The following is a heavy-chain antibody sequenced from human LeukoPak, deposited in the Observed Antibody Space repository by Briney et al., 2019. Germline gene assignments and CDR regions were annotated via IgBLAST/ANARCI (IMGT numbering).Heavy chain of an antibody. CDR1: GGSFSGYY. V-gene: IGHV4-34*01. Sequence: PSETPSVTSAVHGGSFSGYYWNWISQPLGKGLEWHGEIKHSGSTNYNPSLKLRFTVSIDTSKNHFSLKLSSVTAADTAVYYCARGSPDGSASRWFQHWGQGTLVTVSS. CDR2: IKHSGST. D-gene: IGHD5-24*01. CDR3: ARGSPDGSASRWFQH. J-gene: IGHJ1*01.